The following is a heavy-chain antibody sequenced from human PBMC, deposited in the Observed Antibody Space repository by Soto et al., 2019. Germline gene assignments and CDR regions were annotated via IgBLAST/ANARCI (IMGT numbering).Heavy chain of an antibody. CDR1: GFTFSSYA. CDR2: ISGSGGST. CDR3: APLQIGYYDSSGSPTLDY. V-gene: IGHV3-23*01. D-gene: IGHD3-22*01. J-gene: IGHJ4*02. Sequence: GGSLRLSCGASGFTFSSYAMSWVRQAPGKGLEWVSAISGSGGSTYYADSVKGRFTISRDNSKNTLYLQMNSPRAEDTAVYYCAPLQIGYYDSSGSPTLDYWGQGTLVTVSS.